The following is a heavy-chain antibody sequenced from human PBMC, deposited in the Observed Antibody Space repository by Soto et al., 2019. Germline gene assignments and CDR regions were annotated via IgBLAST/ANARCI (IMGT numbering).Heavy chain of an antibody. Sequence: QVQLVQSGAEVKKPGSSVKVSCKASGGTFSSYAISWVRQAPGQGLEWMGGIIPIFGTANYAQKFQGRVTIXXDXSXXTAYMELSSLRSEDTAVYYCARGDSSGYYGSAFDIWGQGTMVTVSS. V-gene: IGHV1-69*12. CDR3: ARGDSSGYYGSAFDI. CDR1: GGTFSSYA. D-gene: IGHD3-22*01. CDR2: IIPIFGTA. J-gene: IGHJ3*02.